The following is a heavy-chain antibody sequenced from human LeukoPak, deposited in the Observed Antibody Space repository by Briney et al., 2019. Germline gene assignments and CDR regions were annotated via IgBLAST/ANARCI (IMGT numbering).Heavy chain of an antibody. D-gene: IGHD2-8*01. J-gene: IGHJ6*03. CDR3: ARGNQYKNGVWGGYYYYMDV. CDR1: GGSISSYY. CDR2: IYTSGST. V-gene: IGHV4-4*07. Sequence: PSETLSLTCTVSGGSISSYYWSWIRKPAGKGLEWIGRIYTSGSTNYNPSLKSRVTMSVDTSKNQFSLKLSSVTAADTAVYYCARGNQYKNGVWGGYYYYMDVWGKGTTVTVSS.